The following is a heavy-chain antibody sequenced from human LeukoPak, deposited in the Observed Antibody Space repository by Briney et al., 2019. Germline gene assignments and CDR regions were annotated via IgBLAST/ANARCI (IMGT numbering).Heavy chain of an antibody. Sequence: GASVKVSCKASGYTFTTYDIDWVRQATGQGLEWMGWMNPNSGHTGYAQRFQGRVTITRNTSISTAYMELSSLRSEDTAVYYCARGRVYCSSTSCYGGGYYYSMDVWGKGTTVTVSS. CDR3: ARGRVYCSSTSCYGGGYYYSMDV. CDR1: GYTFTTYD. V-gene: IGHV1-8*03. D-gene: IGHD2-2*01. J-gene: IGHJ6*03. CDR2: MNPNSGHT.